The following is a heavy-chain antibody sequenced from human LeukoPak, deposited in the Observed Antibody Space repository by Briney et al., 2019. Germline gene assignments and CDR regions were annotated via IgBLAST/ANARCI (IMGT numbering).Heavy chain of an antibody. D-gene: IGHD3-22*01. V-gene: IGHV3-15*01. Sequence: GGSLRLSCAASGFTFSNAWMSWVRQAPGKGLEWVGRIKSKTDGGTTDYAAPVKGRFTISRDDSKNTLYLQMNSLKTEDTAVYYCTTVEASYYYDSSGPLDYWGQGTLVTVSS. J-gene: IGHJ4*02. CDR1: GFTFSNAW. CDR2: IKSKTDGGTT. CDR3: TTVEASYYYDSSGPLDY.